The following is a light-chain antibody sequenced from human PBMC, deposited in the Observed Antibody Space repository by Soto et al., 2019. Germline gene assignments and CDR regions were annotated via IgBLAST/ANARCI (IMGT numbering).Light chain of an antibody. CDR1: QTVSSTY. V-gene: IGKV3-20*01. Sequence: TQSPGTLSLSPGERATLSCRTSQTVSSTYFAWYQQRPGQAPRLLFSDASTRATGIPDRFSCSGSGRDFTLTISRLEPEDSALYYCQQFGSSPITFGQGTRLEIK. CDR3: QQFGSSPIT. J-gene: IGKJ5*01. CDR2: DAS.